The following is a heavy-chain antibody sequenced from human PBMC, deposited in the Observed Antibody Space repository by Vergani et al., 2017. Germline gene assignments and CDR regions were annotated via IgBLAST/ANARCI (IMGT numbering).Heavy chain of an antibody. CDR1: GFTFSSYA. J-gene: IGHJ6*02. CDR3: ARGPYSSSWYPPGMDV. V-gene: IGHV3-23*01. Sequence: EVQLLESGGGLVQPGGSLRLSCAASGFTFSSYAMSWVRQAPGKGLEWVSAISGSGGSTYYADSVKGRFTISRDNSKNTLYLQMNSLRAEDTAVYYCARGPYSSSWYPPGMDVWGQGTTVTVSS. D-gene: IGHD6-13*01. CDR2: ISGSGGST.